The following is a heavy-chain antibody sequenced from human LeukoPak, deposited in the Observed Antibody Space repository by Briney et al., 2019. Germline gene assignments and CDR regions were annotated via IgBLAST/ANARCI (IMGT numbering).Heavy chain of an antibody. Sequence: SETLSLTCTVSGGSIHSGGFYWSWIRQHPGKGLEWIGYIYYSGSTYYNPSLKSRLTISVDTSKNQFSLELSSVTAADTAVYYCARYGDNSYYFDYWGQGALVTVSS. CDR1: GGSIHSGGFY. V-gene: IGHV4-31*03. D-gene: IGHD4-23*01. CDR3: ARYGDNSYYFDY. J-gene: IGHJ4*02. CDR2: IYYSGST.